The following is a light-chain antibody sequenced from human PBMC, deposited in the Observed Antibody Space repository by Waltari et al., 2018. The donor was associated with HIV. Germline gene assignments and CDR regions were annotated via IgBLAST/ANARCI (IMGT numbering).Light chain of an antibody. Sequence: DIQMTQSPSSLSASVGDRVTITCQASQDISNCLNWYHQKPGKAPKLLIYDASNLHTGVPSMFSGSGSGTDFTFTITSLQPEDIATYYCQQYDNPLITFGQWTRLDIK. CDR2: DAS. CDR3: QQYDNPLIT. V-gene: IGKV1-33*01. J-gene: IGKJ5*01. CDR1: QDISNC.